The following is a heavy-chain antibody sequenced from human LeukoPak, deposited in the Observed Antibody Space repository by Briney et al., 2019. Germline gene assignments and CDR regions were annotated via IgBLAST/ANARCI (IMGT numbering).Heavy chain of an antibody. Sequence: GGSLRLSCAASGFIFSSYAMSWVRQAPGKGLEWVASIRHDVTYKFCADSVKGRFTISRDNSKNTVYLQMNSLRDEDTAVYYCARELGDSGDFDMWGQGTMVTVSS. CDR1: GFIFSSYA. D-gene: IGHD3-10*01. J-gene: IGHJ3*02. V-gene: IGHV3-30*02. CDR2: IRHDVTYK. CDR3: ARELGDSGDFDM.